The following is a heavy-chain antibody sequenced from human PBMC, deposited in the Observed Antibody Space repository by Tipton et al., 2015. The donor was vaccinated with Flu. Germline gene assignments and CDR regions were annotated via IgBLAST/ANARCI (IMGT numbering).Heavy chain of an antibody. D-gene: IGHD6-19*01. CDR2: IRHDESDK. CDR1: GFTFSGHG. J-gene: IGHJ4*02. V-gene: IGHV3-30*02. CDR3: TKDGWDTSGWYPFDY. Sequence: SLRLSCAASGFTFSGHGMHWVRQAPGKGLEWVAFIRHDESDKYYADSVKGRFTISRDNSKNALHLAINSLRPEDTAVYYCTKDGWDTSGWYPFDYWGQGTLVTVSS.